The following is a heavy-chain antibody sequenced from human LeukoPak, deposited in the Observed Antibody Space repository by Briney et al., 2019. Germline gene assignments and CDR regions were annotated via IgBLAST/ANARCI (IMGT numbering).Heavy chain of an antibody. J-gene: IGHJ5*02. V-gene: IGHV4-30-4*08. Sequence: NPSETLSLTCTVSGGSISSGDYYWSWIRQSPGKGLEWIGYIYHRGSTYYNPSLKSRVTMSLETSKNQFSLKLFSVTAADTAVYYCARTDANSPFDPWGQGTLVTVSS. D-gene: IGHD2-2*01. CDR3: ARTDANSPFDP. CDR2: IYHRGST. CDR1: GGSISSGDYY.